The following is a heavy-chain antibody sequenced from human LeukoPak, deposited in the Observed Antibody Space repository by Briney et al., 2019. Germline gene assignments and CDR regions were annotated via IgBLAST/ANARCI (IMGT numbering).Heavy chain of an antibody. CDR1: AGSISSNSYY. Sequence: SETLSLTCTVSAGSISSNSYYWSWIRQPPGKGLECIGYIHYTGSTNYNPSLKSRVTISVDTSKSQFSLKLSSVTAADTAIYYCARGGYYGSGNDFRFDPWGQGTLVTVSS. CDR2: IHYTGST. D-gene: IGHD3-10*01. V-gene: IGHV4-61*01. CDR3: ARGGYYGSGNDFRFDP. J-gene: IGHJ5*02.